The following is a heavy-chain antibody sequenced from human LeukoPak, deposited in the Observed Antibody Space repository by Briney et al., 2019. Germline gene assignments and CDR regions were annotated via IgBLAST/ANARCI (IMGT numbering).Heavy chain of an antibody. J-gene: IGHJ1*01. Sequence: PGGSLRLSCEVSGFTFSNYWMHWVRQAPGKGLVWVSRINSDGSSIRYADAVKGRFTISRDNAKNTLYLQMNSLRAEDTALYFCVSDHKNNTLFHHWGQGTLVTVSS. CDR3: VSDHKNNTLFHH. CDR1: GFTFSNYW. D-gene: IGHD1-14*01. CDR2: INSDGSSI. V-gene: IGHV3-74*01.